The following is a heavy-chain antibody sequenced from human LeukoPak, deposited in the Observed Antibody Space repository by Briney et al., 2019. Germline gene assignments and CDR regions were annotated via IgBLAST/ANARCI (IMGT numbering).Heavy chain of an antibody. CDR1: GGSISSYY. CDR3: TRNAAYCLDF. D-gene: IGHD2-21*01. Sequence: PSQTLSLTCTVSGGSISSYYWSWIRQPPGKGLEWIGEISHSGSTNYNPSLKSRVTISADESKNQFFLKLNSVTAADTAVFYCTRNAAYCLDFWGQGTPVTVSS. J-gene: IGHJ4*02. V-gene: IGHV4-59*12. CDR2: ISHSGST.